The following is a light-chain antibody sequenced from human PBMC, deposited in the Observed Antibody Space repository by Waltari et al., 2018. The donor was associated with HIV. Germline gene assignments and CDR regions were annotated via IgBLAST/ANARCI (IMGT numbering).Light chain of an antibody. CDR3: QCNDPTNYVV. CDR2: EDK. J-gene: IGLJ2*01. V-gene: IGLV6-57*01. CDR1: SCSISRNY. Sequence: FMLTQPHSVSESPGKTITISCTRSSCSISRNYVQWYHHRPGTSPTAGAIEDKQGPSGVPDRFSATTDMSSNSAYLTISGLKTEEEADYYCQCNDPTNYVVFGGGTHLTVL.